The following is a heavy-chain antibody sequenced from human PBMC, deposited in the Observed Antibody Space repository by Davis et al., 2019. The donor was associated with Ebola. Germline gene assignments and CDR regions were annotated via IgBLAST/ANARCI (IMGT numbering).Heavy chain of an antibody. D-gene: IGHD2-2*01. J-gene: IGHJ6*02. CDR3: ARSDDCISTSCFLYYYYGMDV. V-gene: IGHV3-23*01. Sequence: GESLKISCAASGFTFSSYAMSWVRQAPGKGLEWVSAISGSGGSTYYADSVKGRFTISRDNAKNTLYLQMNSLRAEDTAVYYCARSDDCISTSCFLYYYYGMDVWGQGTTVTVSS. CDR2: ISGSGGST. CDR1: GFTFSSYA.